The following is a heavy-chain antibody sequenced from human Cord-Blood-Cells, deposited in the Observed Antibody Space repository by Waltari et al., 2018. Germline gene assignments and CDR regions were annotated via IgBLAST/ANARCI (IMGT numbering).Heavy chain of an antibody. CDR2: ISRSGSNT. CDR1: GFTFSSYE. CDR3: ARDLAKVDC. J-gene: IGHJ4*02. Sequence: EVQLVESGGGLVQPGGSLRLSCAASGFTFSSYEMNWVRQAPAKGLEWASYISRSGSNTYNEVSAKGRLTIARDNARNSLCLQMSSLRTEDTAVLYCARDLAKVDCWGQGTRATVSS. V-gene: IGHV3-48*03.